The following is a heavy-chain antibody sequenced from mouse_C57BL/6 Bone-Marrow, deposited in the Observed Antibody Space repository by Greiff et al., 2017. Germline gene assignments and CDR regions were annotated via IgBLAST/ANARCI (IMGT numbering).Heavy chain of an antibody. CDR3: ARRRGQRGYFDV. V-gene: IGHV1-64*01. CDR2: IHPNSGST. CDR1: GYTFTSYW. J-gene: IGHJ1*03. Sequence: QVQLQQPGAELVKPGASVKLSCKASGYTFTSYWMHWVKQRPGQGLEWIGMIHPNSGSTNYNEKFKSKATLTVEQSSSTAYMQLSSLTSEDSAVYDGARRRGQRGYFDVWGTGTTGTVSS.